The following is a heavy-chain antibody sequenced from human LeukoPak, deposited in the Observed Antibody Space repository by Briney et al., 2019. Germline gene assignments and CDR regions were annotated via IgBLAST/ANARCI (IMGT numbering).Heavy chain of an antibody. CDR3: AGDSSGWSGWFDP. CDR1: GVSISTYS. Sequence: PSETLSLTCTVSGVSISTYSWSWIRQSPGKALEGIGYIYYSGTTNYNPSLKSRLTISVDTSKNQFSLKLSSVTAADTAVYYCAGDSSGWSGWFDPWGQGTLVTVSS. V-gene: IGHV4-59*01. J-gene: IGHJ5*02. CDR2: IYYSGTT. D-gene: IGHD6-19*01.